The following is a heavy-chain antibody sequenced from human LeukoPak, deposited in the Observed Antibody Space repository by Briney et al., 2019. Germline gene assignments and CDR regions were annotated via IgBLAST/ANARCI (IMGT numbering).Heavy chain of an antibody. CDR3: ARERGPSYGYYYYYGMDV. CDR2: IIPILGIA. CDR1: GGTFSSYA. Sequence: GASVKVSCKASGGTFSSYAISWVRQAPGQGLEWMGRIIPILGIANYAQKFQGGVTITADKSTSTAYMELSSLRSEDTAVYYCARERGPSYGYYYYYGMDVWGQGTTVTVSS. J-gene: IGHJ6*02. D-gene: IGHD5-18*01. V-gene: IGHV1-69*04.